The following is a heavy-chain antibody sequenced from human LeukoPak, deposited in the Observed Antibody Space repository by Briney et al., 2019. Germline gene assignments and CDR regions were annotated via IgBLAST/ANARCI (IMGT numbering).Heavy chain of an antibody. CDR2: IIPIFGTA. Sequence: ASVKVSCKASGGTFSSYAISWVRQAPGQGLEWMGGIIPIFGTANYAQKFQGRVTITADESTSTAYMELSSLRSEDTAVYYCARLPEKGRDGYNYSWGQGTLVTVSS. D-gene: IGHD5-24*01. J-gene: IGHJ4*02. CDR1: GGTFSSYA. CDR3: ARLPEKGRDGYNYS. V-gene: IGHV1-69*13.